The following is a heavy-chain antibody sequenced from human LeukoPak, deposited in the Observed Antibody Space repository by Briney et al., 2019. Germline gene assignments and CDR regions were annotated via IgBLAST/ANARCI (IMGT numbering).Heavy chain of an antibody. CDR1: GGSFSGYY. CDR2: INHSGST. J-gene: IGHJ5*02. Sequence: PSETLSLTCAVYGGSFSGYYWSWIRQPPGKGLEWIGEINHSGSTNYNPSLKSRVTISVDTSKNQFSLKLSSVTAADTAVYYCARRVVGNWSDPWGQGTLVTVSS. D-gene: IGHD2-15*01. CDR3: ARRVVGNWSDP. V-gene: IGHV4-34*01.